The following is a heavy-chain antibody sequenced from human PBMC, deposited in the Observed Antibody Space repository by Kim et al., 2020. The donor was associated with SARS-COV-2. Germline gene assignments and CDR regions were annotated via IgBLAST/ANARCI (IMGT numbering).Heavy chain of an antibody. V-gene: IGHV1-69*04. CDR2: IIPILGIP. J-gene: IGHJ6*02. CDR3: ARVRVDDYGDYLYYFYGMDV. CDR1: GGTFRSFA. D-gene: IGHD4-17*01. Sequence: SVKVSCKASGGTFRSFAINWVRQAPGQGLEWMGRIIPILGIPNYAQKFQGRDTITADKSTSTADMELSGLTSEDTGVYYCARVRVDDYGDYLYYFYGMDVWGQGTTVTVSS.